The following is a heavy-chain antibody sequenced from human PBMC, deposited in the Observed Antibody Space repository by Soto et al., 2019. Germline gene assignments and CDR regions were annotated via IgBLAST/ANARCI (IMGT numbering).Heavy chain of an antibody. CDR1: GYTFTSYG. CDR2: IGAYNGNT. CDR3: ARPRLSGYSSSWDNWFDP. V-gene: IGHV1-18*01. D-gene: IGHD6-13*01. J-gene: IGHJ5*02. Sequence: GASVKVSCKASGYTFTSYGISWVRQAPGQGLEWMGWIGAYNGNTNYAQKLQGRVTMTTDTSTSTAYMELRSLRSDDTAVYYCARPRLSGYSSSWDNWFDPWGQGTLVTVSS.